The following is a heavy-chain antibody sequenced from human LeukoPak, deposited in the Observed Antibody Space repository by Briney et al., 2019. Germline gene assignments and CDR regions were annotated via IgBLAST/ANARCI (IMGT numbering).Heavy chain of an antibody. CDR3: ASHEYFVYY. Sequence: SETLSLTCIVSGGSISSSSYYWGWIRQPPGKGLEWIASIYYSGSTYYNPSLKGRVTISVDTSKNQFSLNLSSVTATDTAMYYCASHEYFVYYWGQGTLVTVSS. D-gene: IGHD2/OR15-2a*01. V-gene: IGHV4-39*01. CDR2: IYYSGST. J-gene: IGHJ4*02. CDR1: GGSISSSSYY.